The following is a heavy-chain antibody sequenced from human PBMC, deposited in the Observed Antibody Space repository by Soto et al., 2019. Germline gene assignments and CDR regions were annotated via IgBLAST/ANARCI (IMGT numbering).Heavy chain of an antibody. CDR3: ARDGDFWSGYWFDY. D-gene: IGHD3-3*01. V-gene: IGHV3-74*01. J-gene: IGHJ4*02. CDR2: INSDGTST. Sequence: GGSLRLSCAASGITFGSYWMHWVRQVPGKGLVWVSRINSDGTSTSYADSVKGRFTISRDNTKNTLYLQMNSLRAEDTALYYCARDGDFWSGYWFDYWGQGTLVTVSS. CDR1: GITFGSYW.